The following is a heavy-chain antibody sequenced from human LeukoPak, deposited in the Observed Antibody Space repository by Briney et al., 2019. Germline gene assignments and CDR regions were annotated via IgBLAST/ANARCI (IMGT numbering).Heavy chain of an antibody. CDR2: INHSGST. D-gene: IGHD6-6*01. Sequence: SSETLSLTCAVYGGSFSGYYWSWIRQPPGKGLEWIGEINHSGSTNYNPSLKSRVTISVDTSKNQFSLKLSSVTAADTAVYYCARGLRYSSSVEGYWGQGTLVTVSS. V-gene: IGHV4-34*01. CDR3: ARGLRYSSSVEGY. CDR1: GGSFSGYY. J-gene: IGHJ4*02.